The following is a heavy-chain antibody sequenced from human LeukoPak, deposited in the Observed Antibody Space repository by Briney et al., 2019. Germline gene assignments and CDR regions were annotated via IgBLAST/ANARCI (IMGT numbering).Heavy chain of an antibody. CDR1: GFTFSSFA. D-gene: IGHD6-19*01. CDR2: ISDSSTNT. CDR3: AKDLSMAVTGSPFDY. Sequence: GGSLRLSCAASGFTFSSFAMSWVRRAPGKGLERVSTISDSSTNTFYAHSVPGRFTVSRYNSKSTMFLQMNSLRAEDTAIYYCAKDLSMAVTGSPFDYWGQGTLVTVSS. J-gene: IGHJ4*02. V-gene: IGHV3-23*01.